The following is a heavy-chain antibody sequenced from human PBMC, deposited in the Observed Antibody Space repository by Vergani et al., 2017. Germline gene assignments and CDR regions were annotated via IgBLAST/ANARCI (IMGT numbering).Heavy chain of an antibody. Sequence: EVQLLESGGGLVQPGGSLRLSCAASGFTFSSYAMSWVRQAPGKGLECVSAISGSGGSTYYADSVKGRFTISRDNSKNTLYLQMNSLRAEDTAVYYCAKSSKVVPAANNYYDSSGYSWGQGTLVTVSS. CDR1: GFTFSSYA. CDR2: ISGSGGST. J-gene: IGHJ4*02. CDR3: AKSSKVVPAANNYYDSSGYS. D-gene: IGHD3-22*01. V-gene: IGHV3-23*01.